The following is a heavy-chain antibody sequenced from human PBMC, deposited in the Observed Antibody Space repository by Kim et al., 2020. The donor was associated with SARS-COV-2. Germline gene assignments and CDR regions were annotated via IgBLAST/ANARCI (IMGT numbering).Heavy chain of an antibody. V-gene: IGHV3-53*01. CDR1: GFTVSSSY. CDR2: IYRGGNT. CDR3: ARDYRERWLRAGTFFGMD. D-gene: IGHD3-16*02. Sequence: GGSLRLSCAASGFTVSSSYMAWVRQAPGKGLEWVAVIYRGGNTHYADSVKGRFTVSRDISKNTVFLQMDNLTDGDTAVYYCARDYRERWLRAGTFFGMD. J-gene: IGHJ6*01.